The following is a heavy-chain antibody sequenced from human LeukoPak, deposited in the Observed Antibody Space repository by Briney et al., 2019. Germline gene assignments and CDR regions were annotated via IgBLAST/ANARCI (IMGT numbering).Heavy chain of an antibody. V-gene: IGHV5-51*01. Sequence: GXSLKISCKGSGYSFTSYWIGWVRQMPGKGLEWMGIIYPGDSDTRYSPSFQGQVTISADKSISTAYLQWSSLKASDTAMYYCARSSYCTNGVCPSTDYYYYGMDVWGQGTTVTVSS. D-gene: IGHD2-8*01. CDR3: ARSSYCTNGVCPSTDYYYYGMDV. J-gene: IGHJ6*02. CDR2: IYPGDSDT. CDR1: GYSFTSYW.